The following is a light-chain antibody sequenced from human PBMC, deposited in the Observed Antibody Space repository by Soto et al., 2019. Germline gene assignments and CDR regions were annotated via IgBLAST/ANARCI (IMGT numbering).Light chain of an antibody. J-gene: IGKJ1*01. CDR1: QSLNNRY. CDR2: DAS. V-gene: IGKV3-20*01. CDR3: QHSSNTPWT. Sequence: EIVLTQSPGTLSLSPGERATLSCRASQSLNNRYLAWYQQKPGQAPRLLMYDASNRATGIPDRFSGSGSGKDFTLTISRLEPEDFAVYYCQHSSNTPWTFGQGTKVEIK.